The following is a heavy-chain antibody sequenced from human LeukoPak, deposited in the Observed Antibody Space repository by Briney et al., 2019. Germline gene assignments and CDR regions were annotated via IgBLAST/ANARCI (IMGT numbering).Heavy chain of an antibody. J-gene: IGHJ5*02. CDR3: AKLGIVVGVAATTWFDP. D-gene: IGHD2-15*01. CDR2: ICGSGGST. V-gene: IGHV3-23*01. Sequence: HPGGSLRLSCAASGFTFSSYAMSWVRQAPGKGLEWVSAICGSGGSTYYADSVKGRFTISRDNPKNTLYLQMNSLRAEDTAVYYCAKLGIVVGVAATTWFDPWGQGTLVTVSS. CDR1: GFTFSSYA.